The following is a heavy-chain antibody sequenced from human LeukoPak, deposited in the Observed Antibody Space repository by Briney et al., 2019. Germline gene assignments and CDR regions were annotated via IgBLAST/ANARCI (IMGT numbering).Heavy chain of an antibody. CDR1: GFTFNSYW. CDR2: IKQDGSEK. V-gene: IGHV3-7*01. D-gene: IGHD1-7*01. Sequence: QAGGSLRLSCAASGFTFNSYWMNWVSQAPGKGLEWVANIKQDGSEKYYVDSVKGRFTISRDNAENSLYLQMNSLRAEDTAVYYCATSRTFDYWGQGTLVTVSS. J-gene: IGHJ4*02. CDR3: ATSRTFDY.